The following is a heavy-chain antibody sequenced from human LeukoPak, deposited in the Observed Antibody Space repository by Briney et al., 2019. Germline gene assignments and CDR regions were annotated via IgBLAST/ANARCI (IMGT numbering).Heavy chain of an antibody. CDR3: AKSRSLEYSSSSDF. CDR2: ISTSSSYI. D-gene: IGHD6-6*01. Sequence: SGGSLRLSCAASGFTFSSYSMNWVRQAPGKGLEWVSSISTSSSYIYYADSVRGRFTISRDNSKNTLNLQMNRLRAEDSAVYYCAKSRSLEYSSSSDFWGQGTLVTVSS. CDR1: GFTFSSYS. V-gene: IGHV3-21*04. J-gene: IGHJ4*02.